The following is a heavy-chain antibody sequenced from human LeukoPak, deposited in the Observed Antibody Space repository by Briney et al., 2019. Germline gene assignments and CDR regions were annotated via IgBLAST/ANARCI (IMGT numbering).Heavy chain of an antibody. CDR1: GYTFTGYY. V-gene: IGHV1-2*02. CDR3: ASLQGAVNAFDI. CDR2: INPNSGGT. J-gene: IGHJ3*02. Sequence: GASVKVSCKASGYTFTGYYMHWVRQALGQGLEWMGWINPNSGGTNYAQKFQGRVTMARDTSISTAYMELSRLRSDDTAVYYCASLQGAVNAFDIWGQGTMVTVSS. D-gene: IGHD4/OR15-4a*01.